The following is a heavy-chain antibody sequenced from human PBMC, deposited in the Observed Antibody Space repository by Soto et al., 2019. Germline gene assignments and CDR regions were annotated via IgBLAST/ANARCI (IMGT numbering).Heavy chain of an antibody. Sequence: EVQLVESGGGLVKPGGSLRLSCAASGFTFSSYSMNWVRQAPGKGLEWVSSISSSSSYIYYADSVKGRFTISRDNAKNSLYLQMNSLRAEDTAVYYCARLWFGEQLGAFDIWGQGTMVTVSS. CDR1: GFTFSSYS. CDR2: ISSSSSYI. J-gene: IGHJ3*02. V-gene: IGHV3-21*01. D-gene: IGHD3-10*01. CDR3: ARLWFGEQLGAFDI.